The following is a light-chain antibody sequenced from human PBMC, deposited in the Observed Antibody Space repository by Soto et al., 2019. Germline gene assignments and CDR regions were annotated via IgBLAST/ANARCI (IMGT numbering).Light chain of an antibody. CDR2: AVT. Sequence: QSVLTQPRSVSGSPGQSVTISCTGTNNDIGGFPYVSWYQQVPVKAPKLMISAVTNRPSGVSNRFSGSKSGNTASLTISGLQAEDEADYSCNSYTTLSNRVFGTGTKVTVL. CDR3: NSYTTLSNRV. CDR1: NNDIGGFPY. J-gene: IGLJ1*01. V-gene: IGLV2-14*03.